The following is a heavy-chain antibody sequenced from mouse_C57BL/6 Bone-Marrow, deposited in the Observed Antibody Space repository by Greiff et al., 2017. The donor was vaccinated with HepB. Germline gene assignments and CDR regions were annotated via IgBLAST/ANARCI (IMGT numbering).Heavy chain of an antibody. CDR2: IHPNSGST. Sequence: VQLKQPGAELVKPGASVKLSCKASGYTFTSYWMHWVKQRPGQGLEWIGMIHPNSGSTNYKEKFKSKATLTVDKSSSTAYMQLSSLTSEDSAVYYCASTTYFEPDYWGQGTTLTVSS. D-gene: IGHD2-10*01. V-gene: IGHV1-64*01. CDR3: ASTTYFEPDY. CDR1: GYTFTSYW. J-gene: IGHJ2*01.